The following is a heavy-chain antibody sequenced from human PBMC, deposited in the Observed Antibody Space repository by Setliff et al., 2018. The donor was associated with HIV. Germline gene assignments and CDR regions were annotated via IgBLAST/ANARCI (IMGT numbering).Heavy chain of an antibody. CDR2: IYYSGST. V-gene: IGHV4-39*01. D-gene: IGHD2-21*02. CDR3: VRHNPTVVTDGFDI. J-gene: IGHJ3*02. Sequence: PPGRGMEWIGSIYYSGSTFYNPSLKSRVTISVDTSKNQFSLNLSSVTAADTAVYFCVRHNPTVVTDGFDIWGQGTMVTVSS.